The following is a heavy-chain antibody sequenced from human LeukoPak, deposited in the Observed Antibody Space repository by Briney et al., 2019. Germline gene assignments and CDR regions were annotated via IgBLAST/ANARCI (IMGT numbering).Heavy chain of an antibody. CDR2: IYYSGST. D-gene: IGHD1-26*01. CDR1: GGSISSSSYY. V-gene: IGHV4-39*01. J-gene: IGHJ3*02. Sequence: PSETLSLTCTVSGGSISSSSYYWGWIRQPPGKGLEWIGSIYYSGSTYYIPSLKSRVTISVDTSKNQFSLKLSSVTAADTAVYYCARRDSGSYYDAFDIWGQGTMVTVSS. CDR3: ARRDSGSYYDAFDI.